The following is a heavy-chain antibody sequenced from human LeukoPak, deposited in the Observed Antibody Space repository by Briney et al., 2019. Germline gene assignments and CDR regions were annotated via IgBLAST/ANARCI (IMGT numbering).Heavy chain of an antibody. CDR2: INAGNGNT. CDR3: ARDSSIIAAAGGADY. D-gene: IGHD6-13*01. Sequence: ASVKVSCKASGYTFTSYAMHWVRQAPGQRLEWMGWINAGNGNTKYSQKFQGRVTITRDTSASTAYMELSSLRSEDTAVYYCARDSSIIAAAGGADYWGQGTLVTVSS. V-gene: IGHV1-3*01. CDR1: GYTFTSYA. J-gene: IGHJ4*02.